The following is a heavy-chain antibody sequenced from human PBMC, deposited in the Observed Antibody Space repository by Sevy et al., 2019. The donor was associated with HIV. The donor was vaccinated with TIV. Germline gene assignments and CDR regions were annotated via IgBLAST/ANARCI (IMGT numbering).Heavy chain of an antibody. CDR1: GFTFSDYY. V-gene: IGHV3-11*01. CDR2: ISSSGSNI. CDR3: ARDLHRGLSGSTSGY. J-gene: IGHJ4*02. Sequence: GGSLRLSCASSGFTFSDYYMSWIRQAPGKGLEWVSYISSSGSNIYYADSVKGRFTVSRDNARNSMYLQMNSLRAEDTALYYCARDLHRGLSGSTSGYWGQGTLVTVSS. D-gene: IGHD3-3*01.